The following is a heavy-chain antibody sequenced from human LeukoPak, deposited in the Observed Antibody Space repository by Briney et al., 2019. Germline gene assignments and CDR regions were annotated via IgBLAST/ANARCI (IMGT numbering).Heavy chain of an antibody. Sequence: GGSLRLSCAASGFTFSSYSMNWVRQAPGKGLEWVSSISSSSSYIYYADSVKGRFTISRDNAKNSLYLQMNGLRAEDTAVYYCAKRYCSSTSCYTDYYYYMDVWGKGTTVTVSS. CDR1: GFTFSSYS. J-gene: IGHJ6*03. D-gene: IGHD2-2*02. CDR3: AKRYCSSTSCYTDYYYYMDV. V-gene: IGHV3-21*01. CDR2: ISSSSSYI.